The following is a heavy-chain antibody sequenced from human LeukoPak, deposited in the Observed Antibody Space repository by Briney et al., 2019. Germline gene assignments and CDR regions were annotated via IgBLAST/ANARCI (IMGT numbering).Heavy chain of an antibody. CDR3: AREYGDYGMDV. CDR2: ISSSGSTI. D-gene: IGHD2-8*01. J-gene: IGHJ6*02. V-gene: IGHV3-48*03. CDR1: GFTFSTYE. Sequence: GGSLRLSCAASGFTFSTYEMNWVRQAPGKGLEWVSYISSSGSTINYADSVKGRFTISRDNAKNSLSLQMNSLRAEDTAVYYCAREYGDYGMDVWGQGTTVTVSS.